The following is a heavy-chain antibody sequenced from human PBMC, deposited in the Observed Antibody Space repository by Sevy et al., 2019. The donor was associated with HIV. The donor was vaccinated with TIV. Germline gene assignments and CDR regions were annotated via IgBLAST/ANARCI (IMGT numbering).Heavy chain of an antibody. D-gene: IGHD4-17*01. Sequence: GGSLRLSCAASGFTFSTYGMHWVRQAPGKGLEWVGTISYDGSNQYYGASVKGRFTISRDNSKNTLYVQMNSLKPEDTAVYYCAKDSYYGDYAIDYWGQGTLVTVSS. CDR1: GFTFSTYG. CDR3: AKDSYYGDYAIDY. CDR2: ISYDGSNQ. J-gene: IGHJ4*02. V-gene: IGHV3-30*18.